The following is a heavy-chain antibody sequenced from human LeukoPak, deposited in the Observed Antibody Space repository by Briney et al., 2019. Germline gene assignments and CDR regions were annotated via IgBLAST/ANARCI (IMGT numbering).Heavy chain of an antibody. V-gene: IGHV4-59*01. CDR3: ASSFDYGDYGN. D-gene: IGHD4-17*01. Sequence: SETLSLTCTVSGGSISSYYGSWLRRPPGKGLEWIGDIYYSGSTNYNPSLKSRVTISVDTSKNQFSLKLSSVTAADTAVYYCASSFDYGDYGNWGQGTLVTVSS. CDR1: GGSISSYY. CDR2: IYYSGST. J-gene: IGHJ4*02.